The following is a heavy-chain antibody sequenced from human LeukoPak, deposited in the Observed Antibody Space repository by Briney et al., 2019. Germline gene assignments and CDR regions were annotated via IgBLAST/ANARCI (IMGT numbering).Heavy chain of an antibody. D-gene: IGHD1-26*01. CDR3: ARSGSYSNWFDP. CDR2: ISYDGSNK. Sequence: TGGSLRLSCAASGFTFSSYAMPWVRQAPGKGLEWVAVISYDGSNKYYADSVKGRFTISRDNSKNTLYLQMNSLRAEDTAVYYCARSGSYSNWFDPWGQGTLVTVSS. V-gene: IGHV3-30-3*01. J-gene: IGHJ5*02. CDR1: GFTFSSYA.